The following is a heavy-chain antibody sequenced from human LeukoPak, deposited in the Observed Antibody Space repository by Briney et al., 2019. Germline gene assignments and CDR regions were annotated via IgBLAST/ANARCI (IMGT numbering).Heavy chain of an antibody. CDR3: AEDSSYFDWLSAEYFQH. D-gene: IGHD3-9*01. V-gene: IGHV3-23*01. Sequence: PGGSLRFSCAASGFTFSSYAMSWVRQAPGKGLEWVSAISGSGGSTYYADSVKGRFTISRDNSKNTLYLQMNSLRAEDTAVYYCAEDSSYFDWLSAEYFQHWGQGTLVTVSS. CDR2: ISGSGGST. CDR1: GFTFSSYA. J-gene: IGHJ1*01.